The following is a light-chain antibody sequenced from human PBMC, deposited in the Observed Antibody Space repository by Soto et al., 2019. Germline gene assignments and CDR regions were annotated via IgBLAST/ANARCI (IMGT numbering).Light chain of an antibody. CDR3: QQYTNWTPIK. V-gene: IGKV3-15*01. J-gene: IGKJ5*01. Sequence: EVVVTQSQFKLSVCPVATVTGSCRDSQSVRRNLAWYQKKPGQSTRLLIYGASSRATGIPARFSGSGSGTEFPLTISSLQSEDFAVYYCQQYTNWTPIKVAQGTRLEIK. CDR2: GAS. CDR1: QSVRRN.